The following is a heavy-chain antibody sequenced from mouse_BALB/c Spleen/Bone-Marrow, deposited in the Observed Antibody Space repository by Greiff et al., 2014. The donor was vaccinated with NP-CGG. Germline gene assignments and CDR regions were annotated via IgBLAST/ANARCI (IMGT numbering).Heavy chain of an antibody. J-gene: IGHJ3*01. CDR2: INPSSGYT. CDR3: ARSNGNYVLAY. D-gene: IGHD2-1*01. V-gene: IGHV1-4*01. CDR1: GYTFTSYT. Sequence: QVQLKESGAELARPGASVKMSCEASGYTFTSYTMHWVKQRPGQGLEWIGYINPSSGYTNYNQKFKDKATLTANKSSSTAYMQLSSLTSEDSAVYYCARSNGNYVLAYWGQGTLVTVSA.